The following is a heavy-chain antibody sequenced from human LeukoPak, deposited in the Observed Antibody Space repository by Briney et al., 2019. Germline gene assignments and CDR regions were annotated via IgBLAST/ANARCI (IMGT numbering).Heavy chain of an antibody. CDR1: GYTFTSYG. D-gene: IGHD2-15*01. CDR3: ARDRAGGYFDY. J-gene: IGHJ4*02. V-gene: IGHV1-2*06. Sequence: ASVKVSCKASGYTFTSYGISWVRQAPGQGLEWMGRINPNSGGTNYAQKFQGRVTMTRDTSISTAYMELSRLRSDDTAVYYCARDRAGGYFDYWGQGTLVTVSS. CDR2: INPNSGGT.